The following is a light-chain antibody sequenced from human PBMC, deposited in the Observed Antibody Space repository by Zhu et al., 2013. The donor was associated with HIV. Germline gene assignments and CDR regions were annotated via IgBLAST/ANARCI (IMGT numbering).Light chain of an antibody. CDR2: NNN. J-gene: IGLJ1*01. CDR1: TSNIGAHYD. CDR3: QSYDSTLRGYV. Sequence: QSVLTQPPSVSGAPGQRVTISCAGSTSNIGAHYDVHWYQHLPGTAPKLLIYNNNNRPSGVPDRFSGSKSGTSASLAITGLQAEDEADYYCQSYDSTLRGYVFGTGTKVTVL. V-gene: IGLV1-40*01.